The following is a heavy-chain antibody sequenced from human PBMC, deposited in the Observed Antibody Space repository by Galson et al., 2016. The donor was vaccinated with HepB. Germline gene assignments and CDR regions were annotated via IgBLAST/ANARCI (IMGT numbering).Heavy chain of an antibody. Sequence: SLRLSCAASGFIFNTFAMYWVRQAPGKGLEWVTVISYDGSVTQYADSVKGRFTISRDNSKNTVFLHLNSLRVDDTAVYYCARDVVPAAIYYYYGMDVWGQGTTVTVSS. CDR3: ARDVVPAAIYYYYGMDV. D-gene: IGHD2-2*02. J-gene: IGHJ6*02. CDR2: ISYDGSVT. V-gene: IGHV3-30*04. CDR1: GFIFNTFA.